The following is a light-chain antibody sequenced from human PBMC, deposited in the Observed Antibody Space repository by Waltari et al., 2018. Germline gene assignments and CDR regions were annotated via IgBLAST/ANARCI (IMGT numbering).Light chain of an antibody. J-gene: IGKJ2*01. CDR1: QRVSSSY. Sequence: EIVLTQSPGPLSLSPGERAPLSCRASQRVSSSYLAWYQQKPGQAPRLLIYGASSRATGIPDRFSGSGSGTDFTLTISRLEPEDFAVYYCQQYGSSPTFGQGTKLEIK. V-gene: IGKV3-20*01. CDR3: QQYGSSPT. CDR2: GAS.